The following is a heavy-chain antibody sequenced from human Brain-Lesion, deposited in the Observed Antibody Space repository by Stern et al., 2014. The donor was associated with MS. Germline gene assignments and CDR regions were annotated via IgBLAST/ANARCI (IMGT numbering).Heavy chain of an antibody. Sequence: QVQLVESGPGLVKPSETLSLTCTVAGGSVSSTSYAWAWIRQPPGKGLEWIGTIYYSGKTYYSPSLQSRITLSLETSKNQFSLQLSSVTAADTAVYYCAGEEDIRYCSGGSCTGNWFDPWGQGTLVTVSS. V-gene: IGHV4-39*01. J-gene: IGHJ5*02. CDR2: IYYSGKT. CDR1: GGSVSSTSYA. D-gene: IGHD2-15*01. CDR3: AGEEDIRYCSGGSCTGNWFDP.